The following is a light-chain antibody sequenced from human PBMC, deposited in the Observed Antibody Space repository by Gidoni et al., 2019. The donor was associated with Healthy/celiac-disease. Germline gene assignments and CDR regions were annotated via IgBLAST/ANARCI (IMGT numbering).Light chain of an antibody. CDR3: QQYDNLPTIT. V-gene: IGKV1-33*01. CDR1: QDISNY. CDR2: DAS. Sequence: DIQMTQSPSSLSDSVGDRVTLTCQASQDISNYLNWYQQTPGKAPKLLIYDASNLETGVPSRFSGSGSGTDFTFTISSLQPEDIATYYCQQYDNLPTITFGQGTRLEIK. J-gene: IGKJ5*01.